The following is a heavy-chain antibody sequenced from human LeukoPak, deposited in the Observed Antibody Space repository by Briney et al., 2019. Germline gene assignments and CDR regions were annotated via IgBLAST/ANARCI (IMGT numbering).Heavy chain of an antibody. CDR1: GFTFSSYE. J-gene: IGHJ1*01. D-gene: IGHD3-9*01. Sequence: PGGSLRLSCAASGFTFSSYEMNWVRQAPGKGLEWVSYISSSGSTIYYADSVKGRFTISRDNAKNSLYLQMNSLRAEDTAVYYCARVSAAYYDISQAPEYFQHWGQGTLVTVSS. CDR2: ISSSGSTI. V-gene: IGHV3-48*03. CDR3: ARVSAAYYDISQAPEYFQH.